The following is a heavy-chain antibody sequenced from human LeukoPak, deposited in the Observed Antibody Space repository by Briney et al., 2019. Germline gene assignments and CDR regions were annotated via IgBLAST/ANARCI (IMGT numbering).Heavy chain of an antibody. CDR1: GFTFSSYE. J-gene: IGHJ4*02. D-gene: IGHD7-27*01. CDR3: AREPLGDYFDY. V-gene: IGHV3-48*03. Sequence: SLRLSCAASGFTFSSYEMNWVRQAPGKGLEWVSYISSSGSTIYYADSVKGRFTISRDNAKNSLYLQMNSLRAEDTAVYYCAREPLGDYFDYWGQGTLVTVSS. CDR2: ISSSGSTI.